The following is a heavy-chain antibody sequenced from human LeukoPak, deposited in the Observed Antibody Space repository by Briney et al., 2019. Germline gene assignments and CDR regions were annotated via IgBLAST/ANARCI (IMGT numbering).Heavy chain of an antibody. V-gene: IGHV3-23*01. CDR2: ISNNGGAT. Sequence: PGGSLRLSCAASGFTFSNYAMSWLRQAPGRGLEWVSAISNNGGATYYADSVKGRFTISRDNSKNTLFVQMSSLRAEDTAVYHCARQLGYCSDGSCYFDSWGQGTLVTVSS. J-gene: IGHJ4*02. D-gene: IGHD2-15*01. CDR1: GFTFSNYA. CDR3: ARQLGYCSDGSCYFDS.